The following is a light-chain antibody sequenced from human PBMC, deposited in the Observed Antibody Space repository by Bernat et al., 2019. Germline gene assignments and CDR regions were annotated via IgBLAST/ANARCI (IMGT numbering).Light chain of an antibody. CDR3: RSYAGSTYV. V-gene: IGLV2-11*01. CDR2: DVT. CDR1: SSDVGAYNH. Sequence: QSALTQPRSVSGSPGQSVTISCTGTSSDVGAYNHVSWYQQHPGKAPKVMIYDVTQRPSGVPDRFSGSKSANTTSLTISGLQAEDEGDYYCRSYAGSTYVFGTGTKVTVL. J-gene: IGLJ1*01.